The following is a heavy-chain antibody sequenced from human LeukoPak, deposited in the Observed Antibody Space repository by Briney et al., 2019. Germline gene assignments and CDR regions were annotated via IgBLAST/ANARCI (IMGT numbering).Heavy chain of an antibody. CDR2: IYYSGST. V-gene: IGHV4-31*03. CDR1: GGSISSGGYY. CDR3: ARTSTVTRPYYFDY. D-gene: IGHD4-17*01. J-gene: IGHJ4*02. Sequence: SQTLSLTCTVSGGSISSGGYYWSWIRQHPGKGLEGIGYIYYSGSTYYNPSLKSRVTISVDTSKNQFSLKLSSVTAADTAVYYCARTSTVTRPYYFDYWGQGTLVTVSS.